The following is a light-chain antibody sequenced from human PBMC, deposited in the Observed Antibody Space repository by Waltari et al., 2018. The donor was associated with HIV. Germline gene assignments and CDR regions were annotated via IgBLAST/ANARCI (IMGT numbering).Light chain of an antibody. CDR3: QVWDRDTDHLV. CDR1: DIGDSG. V-gene: IGLV3-21*01. Sequence: SYVLTQPLSVSVAPGQTATFTCGGNDIGDSGVTWYQQKPGQAPVVVVYYDSDRPSGIPERFSGSKSGSTATLSISRVEVGDEADYYCQVWDRDTDHLVFGGGTKLTVL. CDR2: YDS. J-gene: IGLJ2*01.